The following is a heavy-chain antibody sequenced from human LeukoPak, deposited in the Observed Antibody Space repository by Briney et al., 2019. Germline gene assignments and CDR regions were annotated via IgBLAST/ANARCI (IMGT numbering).Heavy chain of an antibody. V-gene: IGHV3-23*01. Sequence: PSGTLSLTCAVSGGSISSSNWWSWVRQPPGKGLEWVSGISGSGGSIYFADSVEGRFTISRDNSKNTLYLQMNSLRVEDTAVFYCAKVRDGKSTGGTYYYYMDVWGEGTTVTVSS. CDR3: AKVRDGKSTGGTYYYYMDV. CDR2: ISGSGGSI. J-gene: IGHJ6*03. D-gene: IGHD3-10*01. CDR1: GGSISSSN.